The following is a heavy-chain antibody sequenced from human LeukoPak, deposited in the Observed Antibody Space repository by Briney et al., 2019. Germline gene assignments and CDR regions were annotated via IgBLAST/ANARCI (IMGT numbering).Heavy chain of an antibody. Sequence: SETLSLTCAVYGGSFSGYYWSWIRQPPGKGLEWIGEINHSGSTNYNPSLKSRVTISVDTSKNQFSLKLSSVTAADTAVYYCARDPLIGIVDAFDIWGQGTVVTVSS. CDR2: INHSGST. V-gene: IGHV4-34*01. CDR1: GGSFSGYY. D-gene: IGHD3-10*01. CDR3: ARDPLIGIVDAFDI. J-gene: IGHJ3*02.